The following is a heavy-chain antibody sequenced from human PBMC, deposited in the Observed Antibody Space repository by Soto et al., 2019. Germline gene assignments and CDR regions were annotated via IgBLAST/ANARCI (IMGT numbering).Heavy chain of an antibody. CDR2: INAGNGNT. CDR3: ARVIRSGNIYYYYYGMDV. CDR1: GYTFTSYA. Sequence: ASVKVSCKASGYTFTSYAMHWVRQAPGQRLEWMGWINAGNGNTKYSQKFQGRVTITRDTSASTAYMELSSLRSEDTAVYYCARVIRSGNIYYYYYGMDVWGQGTTVTVSS. J-gene: IGHJ6*02. D-gene: IGHD3-3*01. V-gene: IGHV1-3*01.